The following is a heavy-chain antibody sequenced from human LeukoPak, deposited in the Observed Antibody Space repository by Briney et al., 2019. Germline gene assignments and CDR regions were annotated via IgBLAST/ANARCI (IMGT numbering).Heavy chain of an antibody. CDR1: GYTFTGYY. CDR3: SRGRVVVVINAFDI. V-gene: IGHV1-2*02. Sequence: ASVTVSCTASGYTFTGYYMHWVRQAPGQGLEWMGWINPNSGGTNYAQRFQGRVTITRDTSNSSAYMQMSSLRAEDTGVYFCSRGRVVVVINAFDIWGQGTMVTVSS. CDR2: INPNSGGT. D-gene: IGHD3-22*01. J-gene: IGHJ3*02.